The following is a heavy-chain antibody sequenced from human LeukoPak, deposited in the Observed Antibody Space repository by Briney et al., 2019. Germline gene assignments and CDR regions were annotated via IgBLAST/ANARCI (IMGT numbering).Heavy chain of an antibody. CDR3: AKDRYYDSSGYPYYYAMDV. D-gene: IGHD3-22*01. CDR2: ISYDGSNK. Sequence: GGSLRLSCAASGFTFSSYGMHWVRQAPGKGLEWVGAISYDGSNKYYADSVKGRFTISRDKSKNTLYLQMNSLRAEDTAVYYCAKDRYYDSSGYPYYYAMDVWGQGTTVTVSS. V-gene: IGHV3-30*18. CDR1: GFTFSSYG. J-gene: IGHJ6*02.